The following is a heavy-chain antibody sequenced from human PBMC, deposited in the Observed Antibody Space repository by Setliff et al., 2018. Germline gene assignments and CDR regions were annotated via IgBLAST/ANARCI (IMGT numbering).Heavy chain of an antibody. CDR1: GFTFPTYW. V-gene: IGHV3-7*03. CDR2: IKGDESEK. J-gene: IGHJ4*02. CDR3: AKDQPHKYDSSGSAPIDY. Sequence: GGSLRLSCAASGFTFPTYWMTWVRQAPGKGLEWVANIKGDESEKYYVDSVKGRFTISRDNAKNSLYLQMNSLRTEDTAVYYCAKDQPHKYDSSGSAPIDYWGQGTLVTVSS. D-gene: IGHD3-22*01.